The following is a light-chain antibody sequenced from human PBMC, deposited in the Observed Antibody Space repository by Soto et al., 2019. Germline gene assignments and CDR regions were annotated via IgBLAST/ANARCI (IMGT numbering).Light chain of an antibody. J-gene: IGKJ4*01. V-gene: IGKV2-28*01. CDR2: LGS. CDR3: MQPLQTPIT. CDR1: QSLLHRNGHNY. Sequence: EIVLTQSPLSLPVSPGEPASLSCRSSQSLLHRNGHNYLDWYLQKPGQSPQLVIYLGSNRASGVPYRFSGSGSGTDFTLKISRVEAEDVGVYYCMQPLQTPITFGGGTEVEIK.